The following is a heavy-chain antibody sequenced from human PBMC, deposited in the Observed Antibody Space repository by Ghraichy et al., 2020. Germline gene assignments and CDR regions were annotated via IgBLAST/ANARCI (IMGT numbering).Heavy chain of an antibody. CDR3: ARSGPKRLWVRPNYYYGMDV. V-gene: IGHV4-59*01. D-gene: IGHD5-18*01. CDR2: IYYSGST. Sequence: SETLSLTCTVSGGSISSYYWSWIRQPPGKGLEWIGYIYYSGSTNYNPSLKSRVTISVDTSKNQFSLKLSSVTAADTAVYYCARSGPKRLWVRPNYYYGMDVWGQGTTVTVSS. CDR1: GGSISSYY. J-gene: IGHJ6*02.